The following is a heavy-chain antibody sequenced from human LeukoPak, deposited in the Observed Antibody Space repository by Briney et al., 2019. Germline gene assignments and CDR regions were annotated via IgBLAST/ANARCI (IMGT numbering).Heavy chain of an antibody. V-gene: IGHV1-69*13. J-gene: IGHJ3*02. CDR3: ARDGPTYYYDSSGYLNAFDI. D-gene: IGHD3-22*01. CDR2: IIPIFGTA. CDR1: GGTFSSYA. Sequence: GASVKVSCKASGGTFSSYAISWVRQAPGQGLEWMGGIIPIFGTANYAQKFQGRVTITADESTSTAYMELSSLRSEDTAVYYCARDGPTYYYDSSGYLNAFDIWGQGTMVTVSS.